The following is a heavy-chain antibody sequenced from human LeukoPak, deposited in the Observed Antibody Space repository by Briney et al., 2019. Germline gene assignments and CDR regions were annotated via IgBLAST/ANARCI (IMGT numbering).Heavy chain of an antibody. CDR1: GYTFTGPY. CDR3: ARDRGSGWTTDV. V-gene: IGHV1-2*02. D-gene: IGHD6-19*01. CDR2: INPSSGDT. Sequence: ASVKVSCKASGYTFTGPYIHWIRQAPGQGLEWLGWINPSSGDTNYAQSFLGRVTMTRDTSINTANMELRGLTLDDTAVYYCARDRGSGWTTDVWGQGTTVTVSS. J-gene: IGHJ6*02.